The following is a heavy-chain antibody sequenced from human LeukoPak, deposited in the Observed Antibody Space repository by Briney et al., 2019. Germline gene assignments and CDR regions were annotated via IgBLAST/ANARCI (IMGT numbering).Heavy chain of an antibody. D-gene: IGHD4-17*01. CDR3: VRGAYVDYHFDY. CDR2: INSDGSRT. Sequence: PGGSLRLSCAASGFTLSSFWMHWVRQAPGKGLVWVSGINSDGSRTTYADSVKGRFTISRDSAMNTLYLQMNSLGAADTAVYYCVRGAYVDYHFDYWGQGTLVTVSS. V-gene: IGHV3-74*01. CDR1: GFTLSSFW. J-gene: IGHJ4*02.